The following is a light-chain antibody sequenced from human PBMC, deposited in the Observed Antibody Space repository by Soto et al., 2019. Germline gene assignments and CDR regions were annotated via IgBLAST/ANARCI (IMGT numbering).Light chain of an antibody. CDR2: EVS. J-gene: IGLJ2*01. CDR3: SLYTSSRKV. CDR1: SSDVGGYNY. V-gene: IGLV2-14*01. Sequence: QSALTQPASVSGSPGQSITISCTGTSSDVGGYNYVSWYQQHPGKAPKLMIYEVSNRPSGVSDRFSGSKSGNTASLTISGLQAEDEADYYCSLYTSSRKVFGGGTQLTVL.